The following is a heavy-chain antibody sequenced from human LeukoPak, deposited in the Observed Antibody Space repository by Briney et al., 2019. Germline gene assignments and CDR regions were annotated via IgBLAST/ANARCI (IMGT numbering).Heavy chain of an antibody. Sequence: ASVKVSCKASGFTFTGYYMHWVRQAPGQGLEWMGRINPNSGGTNYAQKFEGRVTMTSDTSISTAYMELSRLRSDDTAVYYCARDRRHHPRVEWSTHPIDYWGQGTLVTVSS. CDR1: GFTFTGYY. D-gene: IGHD2-8*01. CDR3: ARDRRHHPRVEWSTHPIDY. CDR2: INPNSGGT. V-gene: IGHV1-2*06. J-gene: IGHJ4*02.